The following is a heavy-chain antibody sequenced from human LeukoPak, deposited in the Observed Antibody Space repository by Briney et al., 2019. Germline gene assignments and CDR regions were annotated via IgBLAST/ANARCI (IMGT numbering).Heavy chain of an antibody. CDR3: ARDRARGSKRPSYDSSGYYPYYYYGMDV. CDR2: IYSGGST. D-gene: IGHD3-22*01. CDR1: GFTVSSNY. J-gene: IGHJ6*02. V-gene: IGHV3-53*01. Sequence: GGSLRLSCAASGFTVSSNYMSWVRQAPGKGLEWVSVIYSGGSTYYADSVKGRFTISRDNSKNTLYLQMNSLRAEDTAVYYCARDRARGSKRPSYDSSGYYPYYYYGMDVWGQGTTVTVSS.